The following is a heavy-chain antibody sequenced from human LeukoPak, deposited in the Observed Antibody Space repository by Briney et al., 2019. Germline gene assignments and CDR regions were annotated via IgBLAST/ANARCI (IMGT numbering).Heavy chain of an antibody. D-gene: IGHD3-22*01. CDR1: GFIVSNYE. Sequence: PGGSLRLSCAASGFIVSNYEMNWVRQAPGKGLEWVSSMSNSGITKYVVSVKGRFTMSRDSAKTSLYLQMNSLRAEDTAVYYCARRPYYYDGSDYWGQGTLVTVSS. CDR2: MSNSGIT. J-gene: IGHJ4*02. V-gene: IGHV3-48*03. CDR3: ARRPYYYDGSDY.